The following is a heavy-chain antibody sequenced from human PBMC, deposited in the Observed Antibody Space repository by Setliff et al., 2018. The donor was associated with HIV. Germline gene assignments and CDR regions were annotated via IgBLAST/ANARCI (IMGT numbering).Heavy chain of an antibody. CDR3: ARDINWAFDY. J-gene: IGHJ4*02. D-gene: IGHD1-1*01. Sequence: GGSLRLSCAASGFSFSNKYMTWVRQAPGKGLEWVSIIYSDDYTYYSDSVKGRFTISRDKSKNSLVLQMSSLRAEDTAVYFCARDINWAFDYWGQGILVTVSS. CDR2: IYSDDYT. V-gene: IGHV3-66*01. CDR1: GFSFSNKY.